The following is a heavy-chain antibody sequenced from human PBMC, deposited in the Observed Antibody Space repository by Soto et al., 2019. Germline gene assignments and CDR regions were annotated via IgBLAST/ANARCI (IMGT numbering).Heavy chain of an antibody. V-gene: IGHV3-23*01. CDR2: ISGSGGST. J-gene: IGHJ6*02. CDR3: AKVGGSCYSLCYYYYGMDV. CDR1: GFTFSSYA. D-gene: IGHD2-15*01. Sequence: GGSLRLSCAASGFTFSSYAMSWVRQAPGKGLEWVSAISGSGGSTYYADSVKGRFTISRDNSKNTLYLQMNSLRAEDTAVYYCAKVGGSCYSLCYYYYGMDVWGQGTTVTVS.